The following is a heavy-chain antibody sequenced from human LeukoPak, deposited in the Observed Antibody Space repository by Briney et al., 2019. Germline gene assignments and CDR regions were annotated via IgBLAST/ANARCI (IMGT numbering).Heavy chain of an antibody. J-gene: IGHJ6*02. Sequence: ASVKFSCKVSGYTLTELSMHWVRQAPGQGLEWMGGIIPIFGTANYAQKFQGRVTITADESTSTAYMELSSLRSEDTAVYYCAREGYSSSWYSAKPRPYYGMDVWGQGTTVTVSS. CDR1: GYTLTELS. CDR2: IIPIFGTA. D-gene: IGHD6-13*01. V-gene: IGHV1-69*13. CDR3: AREGYSSSWYSAKPRPYYGMDV.